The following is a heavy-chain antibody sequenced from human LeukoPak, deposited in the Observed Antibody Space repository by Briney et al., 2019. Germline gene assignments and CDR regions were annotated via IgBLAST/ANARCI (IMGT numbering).Heavy chain of an antibody. CDR2: ISAYNGNT. CDR1: GYTFTSYG. V-gene: IGHV1-18*01. CDR3: ARDVAAARHPGWSIGYWYFDL. J-gene: IGHJ2*01. D-gene: IGHD6-6*01. Sequence: GASVKVSCKASGYTFTSYGISWVRQAPGQGLEWMGWISAYNGNTNYAQKLQGRVTMTTDTSTSTAYMELRSLRSDDTAVYYCARDVAAARHPGWSIGYWYFDLWGRGTLVTVSS.